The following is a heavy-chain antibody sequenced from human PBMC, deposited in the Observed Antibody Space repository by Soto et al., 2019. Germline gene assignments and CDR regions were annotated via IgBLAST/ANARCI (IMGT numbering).Heavy chain of an antibody. D-gene: IGHD6-13*01. CDR2: IYSGGST. Sequence: GGSLRLSCTASGFTVSSNYMSWVRQAPGKGLEWVSVIYSGGSTYYADSVKGRVTISRDNSKNTLYLQMNSLRAEDTAVYYCARGMGIAAADPYYYYGMDVWGQGTTVTVSS. V-gene: IGHV3-53*01. CDR1: GFTVSSNY. CDR3: ARGMGIAAADPYYYYGMDV. J-gene: IGHJ6*02.